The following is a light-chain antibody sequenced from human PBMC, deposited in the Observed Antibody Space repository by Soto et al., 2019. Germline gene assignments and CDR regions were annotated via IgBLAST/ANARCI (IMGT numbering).Light chain of an antibody. J-gene: IGKJ1*01. CDR1: QSISSW. Sequence: DIQMTQSPSTLSASVGDRVTITCRASQSISSWLAWYQQKPGKAPKVLIYDASSLESGVPSRFSGSGSGTEFTLTISSLQPDYFAAYYCQQYHNYSTFGQGTKVEIK. CDR2: DAS. CDR3: QQYHNYST. V-gene: IGKV1-5*01.